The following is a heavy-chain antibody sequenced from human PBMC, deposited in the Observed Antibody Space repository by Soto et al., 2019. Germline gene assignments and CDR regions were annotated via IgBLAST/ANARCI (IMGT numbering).Heavy chain of an antibody. CDR3: TKDLGYSYGYY. CDR2: IGNKAYGETT. D-gene: IGHD5-18*01. CDR1: GFSFGDSI. V-gene: IGHV3-49*03. J-gene: IGHJ4*02. Sequence: GGSLRLSCIGSGFSFGDSIMTWFRQAPGKGLEWVGFIGNKAYGETTESAASVKGRFTISRDDSKSIAYLQMDSLKTEDTAMYYCTKDLGYSYGYYWGQGTLVTVS.